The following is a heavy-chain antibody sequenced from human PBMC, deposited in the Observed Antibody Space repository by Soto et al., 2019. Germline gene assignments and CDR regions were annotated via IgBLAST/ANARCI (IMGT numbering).Heavy chain of an antibody. CDR1: GFTFHNYA. V-gene: IGHV3-9*01. CDR2: ISWNGGSI. CDR3: ARRGPGTYFDY. Sequence: GGSLRLSCAASGFTFHNYAMHWVRQAPGKGLEWVAGISWNGGSIDFGDSVKGRFTISRDNAKNTLYLQMNSLRTEDTAVYYCARRGPGTYFDYWGQGTLVTVSS. D-gene: IGHD6-13*01. J-gene: IGHJ4*02.